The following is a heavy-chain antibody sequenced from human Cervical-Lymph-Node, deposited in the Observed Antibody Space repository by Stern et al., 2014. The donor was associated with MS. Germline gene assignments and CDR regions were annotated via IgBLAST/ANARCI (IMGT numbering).Heavy chain of an antibody. Sequence: QVQLVQSGPEVKNPGASVKVSCTASGYTLSRYGIGWVRPAPRPGLERIGWIRGHHGNTNYAEKWQDRVTVTKDTSTKTAYMEVRSLTSDDTAVYFCARDAGGYFYAMDVWGQGTTVIVS. CDR2: IRGHHGNT. D-gene: IGHD3-10*01. CDR1: GYTLSRYG. J-gene: IGHJ6*02. V-gene: IGHV1-18*01. CDR3: ARDAGGYFYAMDV.